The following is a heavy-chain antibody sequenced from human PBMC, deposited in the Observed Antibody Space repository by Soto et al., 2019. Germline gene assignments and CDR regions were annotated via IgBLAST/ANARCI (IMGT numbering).Heavy chain of an antibody. CDR2: IIPIFGTA. J-gene: IGHJ6*02. CDR3: ARPNPHYYYGMDV. Sequence: QVQLVQSGAEGKKPGSSVKVSCKASGGTFSSYAISWVRQAPGQGLEWMGGIIPIFGTANYAQKFQGRVTNNAEESTRTAYMELSSLRSEDTAVYYCARPNPHYYYGMDVWGQGNTVTVSS. V-gene: IGHV1-69*01. CDR1: GGTFSSYA.